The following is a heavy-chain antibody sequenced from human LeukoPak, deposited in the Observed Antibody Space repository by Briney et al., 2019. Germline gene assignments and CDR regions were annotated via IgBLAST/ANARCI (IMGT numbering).Heavy chain of an antibody. V-gene: IGHV4-4*02. Sequence: SGTLSLTCAVSGGSISSSNWWSWVRQPPGKGLEWIGEIYHSGSTNYNPSLKSRVTISVDKSKNQFSLKLSSVTAEDTAVYYCAKDHGSSPNYMDVWGKGTTVTVSS. J-gene: IGHJ6*03. CDR2: IYHSGST. CDR3: AKDHGSSPNYMDV. D-gene: IGHD6-13*01. CDR1: GGSISSSNW.